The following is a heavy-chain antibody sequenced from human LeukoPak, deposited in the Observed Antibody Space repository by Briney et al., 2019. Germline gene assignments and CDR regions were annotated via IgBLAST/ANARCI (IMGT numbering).Heavy chain of an antibody. J-gene: IGHJ5*02. CDR2: MNHNSGNT. V-gene: IGHV1-8*01. D-gene: IGHD6-13*01. Sequence: ASVTVSCKASGYTFTSYDINWVRQATGQGLEWMGWMNHNSGNTGYAQKFQGRVTMTRNTSISTAYMELSSLRSEDTAVYYCATGTGYSSLRFDPWGQGTLVTVSS. CDR1: GYTFTSYD. CDR3: ATGTGYSSLRFDP.